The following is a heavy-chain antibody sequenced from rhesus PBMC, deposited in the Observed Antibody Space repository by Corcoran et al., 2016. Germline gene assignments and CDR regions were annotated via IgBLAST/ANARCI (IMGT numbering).Heavy chain of an antibody. Sequence: QVQLQESGPGLVKPSETLSLTCAASGGSISSSYYYWSWIRQAPGKGREWFGYISYSGSTSYNPSLKSRVTISRDTSKNQFSLKLSSVTAADTAVYYCASSVGTTLGGREGSLDVWGRGVLVTVSS. D-gene: IGHD1-44*01. J-gene: IGHJ5-2*02. CDR2: ISYSGST. CDR1: GGSISSSYYY. V-gene: IGHV4-122*02. CDR3: ASSVGTTLGGREGSLDV.